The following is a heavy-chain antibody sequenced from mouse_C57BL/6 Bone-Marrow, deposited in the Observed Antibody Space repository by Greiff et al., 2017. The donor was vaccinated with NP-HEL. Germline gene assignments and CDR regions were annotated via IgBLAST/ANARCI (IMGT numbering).Heavy chain of an antibody. CDR3: ARADLLRSYFDY. D-gene: IGHD1-1*01. V-gene: IGHV1-80*01. J-gene: IGHJ2*01. CDR2: IYPGDGDT. CDR1: GYAFSSYW. Sequence: QVQLKQSGAELVKPGASVKISCKASGYAFSSYWMNWVKQRPGKGLEWIGQIYPGDGDTNYNGKFKGKATLTADKSSSTAYMQLSSLTSEDSAVYFCARADLLRSYFDYWGQGTTLTVSS.